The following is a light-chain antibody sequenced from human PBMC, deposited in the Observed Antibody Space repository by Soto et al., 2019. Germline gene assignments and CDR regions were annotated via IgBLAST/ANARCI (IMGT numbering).Light chain of an antibody. CDR3: QQSYSTPPYT. V-gene: IGKV1-39*01. Sequence: DLPMTQSPSSLSASVGDRVTITCRASQSISSNLNWYQQKPGKAPKLLIYAASSLQSGVPSRFSGSGSGTDFTLTISSLQPEDFATYYCQQSYSTPPYTFGQGTKLEIK. CDR2: AAS. CDR1: QSISSN. J-gene: IGKJ2*01.